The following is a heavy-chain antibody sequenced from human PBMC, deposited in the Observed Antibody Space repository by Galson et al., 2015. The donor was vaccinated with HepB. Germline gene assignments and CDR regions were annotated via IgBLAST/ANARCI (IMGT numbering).Heavy chain of an antibody. D-gene: IGHD4-17*01. CDR3: ARDPGEWWTTVTYADY. J-gene: IGHJ4*02. CDR2: ISYDGSNK. Sequence: SLRLSCAASGFTFSSYAMHWVRQAPGKGLEWVAVISYDGSNKYYADSVKGRFTISRDSSKNTLYLQMNSLRAEDTAVYYCARDPGEWWTTVTYADYWGQGTLVTVSS. V-gene: IGHV3-30-3*01. CDR1: GFTFSSYA.